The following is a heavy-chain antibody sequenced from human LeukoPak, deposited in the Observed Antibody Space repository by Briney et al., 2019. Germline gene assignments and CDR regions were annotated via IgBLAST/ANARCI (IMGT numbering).Heavy chain of an antibody. J-gene: IGHJ4*02. CDR2: MNPNSGNT. Sequence: ASVKVSCQASGYTFTSYDIKWVRQAPGQGLEWMGWMNPNSGNTGYAQKSQGRVTMTRNTSISTAYMELSSLRSEDKAVYYCARGLRMVYDFWSGYYSEGDYWGQGTLVTVSS. V-gene: IGHV1-8*01. D-gene: IGHD3-3*01. CDR3: ARGLRMVYDFWSGYYSEGDY. CDR1: GYTFTSYD.